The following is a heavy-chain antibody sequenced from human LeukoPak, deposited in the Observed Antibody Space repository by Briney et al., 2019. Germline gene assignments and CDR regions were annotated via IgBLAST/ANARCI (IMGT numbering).Heavy chain of an antibody. J-gene: IGHJ4*02. Sequence: QPGGSLRLSCAASGFTVSSNYMSWVRQAPGKGLEWVSVIYSGGSTYYADSVKGRFAISRDNSKNTLYLQMNSLRAEDTAVYYCARANQQLWSYWGQGTLVTVSS. CDR1: GFTVSSNY. CDR3: ARANQQLWSY. D-gene: IGHD5-18*01. V-gene: IGHV3-66*01. CDR2: IYSGGST.